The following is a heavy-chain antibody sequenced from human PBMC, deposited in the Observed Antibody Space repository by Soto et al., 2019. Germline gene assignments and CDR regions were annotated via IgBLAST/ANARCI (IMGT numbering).Heavy chain of an antibody. CDR3: SRLPHWTDGVNYSNYMDV. D-gene: IGHD2-8*01. V-gene: IGHV1-18*01. CDR2: ISINNGNT. CDR1: GYTFSNFG. J-gene: IGHJ6*03. Sequence: QVQLVQSGPEVRQPGASVKVSCKASGYTFSNFGVAWVRQAPGKGLEWMAWISINNGNTNYAQRFQGRMTMTTDTSTSTAYMELRSLRSDDTAVYFCSRLPHWTDGVNYSNYMDVWGKGATVTVS.